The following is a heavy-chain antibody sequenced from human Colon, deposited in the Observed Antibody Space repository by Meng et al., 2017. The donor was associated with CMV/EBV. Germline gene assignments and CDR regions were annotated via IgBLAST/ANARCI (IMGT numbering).Heavy chain of an antibody. CDR3: ARSSPYVYSSPGV. Sequence: GGSLRLSCAASGFSFSTYWMNWIRQAPGKGLEWVAKINGDGSEKYYVDSVKGRFTISRDNAKNSLYLQINNLRAEDTAVYSCARSSPYVYSSPGVWGEGTTVTVSS. V-gene: IGHV3-7*01. J-gene: IGHJ6*04. CDR2: INGDGSEK. CDR1: GFSFSTYW. D-gene: IGHD6-19*01.